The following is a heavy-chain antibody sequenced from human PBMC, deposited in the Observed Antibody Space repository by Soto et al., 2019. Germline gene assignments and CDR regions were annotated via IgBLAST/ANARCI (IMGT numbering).Heavy chain of an antibody. CDR2: IIPIFGTA. CDR1: GGTFSSYA. D-gene: IGHD2-2*01. J-gene: IGHJ6*02. Sequence: QVQLVQSGAEVKKPGSSVKVSCKASGGTFSSYAISWVRQAPGQGLEWMGGIIPIFGTANYAQKFQGRVTITADESTSTAYMELSSLRSEDTDVYYCASSLYCISTSCHPSSFVYYYYGMDVWGQGTTVTGS. V-gene: IGHV1-69*12. CDR3: ASSLYCISTSCHPSSFVYYYYGMDV.